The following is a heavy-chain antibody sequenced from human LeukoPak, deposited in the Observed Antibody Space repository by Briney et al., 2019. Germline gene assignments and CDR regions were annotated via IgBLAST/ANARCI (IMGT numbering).Heavy chain of an antibody. CDR1: GFIFSSYE. J-gene: IGHJ4*02. CDR3: AKDLTYYETEAALDY. Sequence: PGGSLRLSCAASGFIFSSYEMNWVRQAPGKGLEWVSAISGSGGSTYYADSVKGRFTISRDNSKNTLYLQMNSLRAEDTAVYYCAKDLTYYETEAALDYWGQGTLVTVSS. V-gene: IGHV3-23*01. D-gene: IGHD3-22*01. CDR2: ISGSGGST.